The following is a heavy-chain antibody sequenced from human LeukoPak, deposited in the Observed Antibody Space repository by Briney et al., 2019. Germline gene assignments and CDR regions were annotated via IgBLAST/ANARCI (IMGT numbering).Heavy chain of an antibody. CDR3: ARGSSSSSLIDY. V-gene: IGHV4-39*01. CDR2: IYYSGST. D-gene: IGHD6-13*01. Sequence: SETLSLTCTVSGGSISSNGYYWGWIRLPPGTGLEWIGHIYYSGSTYYNPSLKSRVTISVDTSKNQFSLKLSSVTAADTAVYYCARGSSSSSLIDYWGQGTLVTVSS. CDR1: GGSISSNGYY. J-gene: IGHJ4*02.